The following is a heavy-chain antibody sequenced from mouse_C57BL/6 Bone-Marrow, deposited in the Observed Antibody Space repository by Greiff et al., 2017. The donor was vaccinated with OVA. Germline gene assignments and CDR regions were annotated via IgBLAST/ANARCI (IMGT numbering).Heavy chain of an antibody. Sequence: VQLQQSGAELVRPGASVKLSCTASGFNIKDDYMHWVKQRPEQGLEWIGWIDPENGDTEYASKFQGKATITADTSSNTAYLQLSSLTSEDTAVYYCTTYYGRTYWGQGTTLTVSS. V-gene: IGHV14-4*01. J-gene: IGHJ2*01. CDR3: TTYYGRTY. CDR1: GFNIKDDY. D-gene: IGHD1-1*01. CDR2: IDPENGDT.